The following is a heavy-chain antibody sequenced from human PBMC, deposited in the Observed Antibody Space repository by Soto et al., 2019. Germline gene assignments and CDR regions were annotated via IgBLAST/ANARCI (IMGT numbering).Heavy chain of an antibody. Sequence: PGVSLRLSCEASGFTFSNCAMSWVRQVPGKGLEWVSGISGTGRTTFYTDSVKGRFTISRDNSKNTVYLQMNSLRDDDTAVYYCAKGNTSGWYFFDHWGQGSLVTVSS. CDR2: ISGTGRTT. CDR1: GFTFSNCA. J-gene: IGHJ4*02. CDR3: AKGNTSGWYFFDH. D-gene: IGHD6-19*01. V-gene: IGHV3-23*01.